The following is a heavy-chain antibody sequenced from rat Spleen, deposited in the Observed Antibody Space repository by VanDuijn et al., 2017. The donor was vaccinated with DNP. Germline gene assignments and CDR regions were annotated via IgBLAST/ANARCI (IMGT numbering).Heavy chain of an antibody. CDR2: ISYDGSRT. CDR1: GFTFSDYA. D-gene: IGHD1-2*01. Sequence: EVQLVESGGGLVQPGRSLKLSCAASGFTFSDYAMAWVRQAPKKGLEWVATISYDGSRTYYRDSVKGRFTISRDNAKSTLYLQMDSLRSEDTATYYCARPVGYSSGGYWGQGVMVTVSS. V-gene: IGHV5-17*01. CDR3: ARPVGYSSGGY. J-gene: IGHJ2*01.